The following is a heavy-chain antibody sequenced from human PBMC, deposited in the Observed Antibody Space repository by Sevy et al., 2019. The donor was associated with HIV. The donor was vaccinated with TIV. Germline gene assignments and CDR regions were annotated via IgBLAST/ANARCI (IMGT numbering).Heavy chain of an antibody. D-gene: IGHD6-19*01. Sequence: ASVKVSCKASGGTFSSYGISWVRQAPGQGLEWMGGIIPFLGPVNYAQKFQGRATITADESTKTAYMELSSLRSEDTAVYYCARGGGNGWYYFDYWGQETLVTVSS. CDR1: GGTFSSYG. J-gene: IGHJ4*02. V-gene: IGHV1-69*13. CDR2: IIPFLGPV. CDR3: ARGGGNGWYYFDY.